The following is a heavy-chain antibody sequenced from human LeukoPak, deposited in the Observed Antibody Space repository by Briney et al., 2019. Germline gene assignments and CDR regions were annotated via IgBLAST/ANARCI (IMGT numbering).Heavy chain of an antibody. D-gene: IGHD2/OR15-2a*01. CDR1: GFTFGSFA. V-gene: IGHV3-23*01. CDR2: ISGSGGST. J-gene: IGHJ4*02. CDR3: AKDVRASLDY. Sequence: GGSLRLSCAASGFTFGSFAMSWVGKAPGRGLEWVSAISGSGGSTYYADSVKGRFTISRDNSKNTLYLQMNSLRAEDTAVYYCAKDVRASLDYWGQGTLVTVSS.